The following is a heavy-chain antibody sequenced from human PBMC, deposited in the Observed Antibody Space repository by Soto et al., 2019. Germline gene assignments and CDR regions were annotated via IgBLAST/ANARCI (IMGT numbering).Heavy chain of an antibody. Sequence: PSETLSPTCAVYGGSFSGYYWSWIRQPPGKGLEWIGEINHSGSTNYNPSLKSRVTISVDTSKNQFSLKLSSVTAADTAVYYCARVGVEYYYDSSGYSSYFDYWGQGTLVTVS. D-gene: IGHD3-22*01. CDR1: GGSFSGYY. CDR3: ARVGVEYYYDSSGYSSYFDY. V-gene: IGHV4-34*01. J-gene: IGHJ4*02. CDR2: INHSGST.